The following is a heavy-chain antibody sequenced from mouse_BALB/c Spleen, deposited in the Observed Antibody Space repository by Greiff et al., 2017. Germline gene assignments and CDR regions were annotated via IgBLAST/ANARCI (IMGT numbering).Heavy chain of an antibody. CDR3: ARRGVYPYYAMDY. CDR1: GYAFSSSW. Sequence: QVQLQQSGPELVKPGASVKISCKASGYAFSSSWMNWVKQRPGQGLEWIGRIYPGDGDTNYNGKFKGKATLTADKSSSTAYMQLSSLTSVDSAVYFCARRGVYPYYAMDYWGQGTSVTVSS. CDR2: IYPGDGDT. D-gene: IGHD1-1*01. J-gene: IGHJ4*01. V-gene: IGHV1-82*01.